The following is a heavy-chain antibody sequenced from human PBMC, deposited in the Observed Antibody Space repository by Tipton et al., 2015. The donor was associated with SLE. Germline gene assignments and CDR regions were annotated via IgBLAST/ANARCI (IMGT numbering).Heavy chain of an antibody. V-gene: IGHV4-39*07. CDR1: GGSISSSSYY. CDR3: ARDRRADV. CDR2: IYYRGST. Sequence: TLSLTCTVSGGSISSSSYYWGWIRQPPGKGLEWIGNIYYRGSTNYNPSLKSRVTISVDTSKNRFSLKLSSVTAADTAVYYCARDRRADVWGQGTTVTVSS. J-gene: IGHJ6*02.